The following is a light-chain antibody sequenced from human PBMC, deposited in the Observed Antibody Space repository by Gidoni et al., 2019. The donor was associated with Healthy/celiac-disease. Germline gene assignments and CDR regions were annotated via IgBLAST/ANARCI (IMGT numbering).Light chain of an antibody. V-gene: IGKV3-11*01. CDR1: QGVSSY. CDR3: QQRSNWSPLT. J-gene: IGKJ4*01. CDR2: DAS. Sequence: EIVLPQSRATLALSPAERATLSCRASQGVSSYFAWYEQKHGQAPRLLISDASNRATGILARFSGSGSGTDFTLTISSLEPEDFAVYYCQQRSNWSPLTFGGGTKVEIK.